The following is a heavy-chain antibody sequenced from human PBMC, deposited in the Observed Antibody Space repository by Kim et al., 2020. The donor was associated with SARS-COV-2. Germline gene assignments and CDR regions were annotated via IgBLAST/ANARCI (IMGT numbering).Heavy chain of an antibody. J-gene: IGHJ4*02. CDR2: IGGSGGST. CDR3: AKYTSGWHPGDF. D-gene: IGHD6-19*01. V-gene: IGHV3-23*01. Sequence: GGSLRLSCAASGFAFNNYIMTWVRQAPGNGLEWVSSIGGSGGSTYYAKSVKGRFTVSRDNAKNILYLQLNSLKVADTAVYFCAKYTSGWHPGDFWGQGTLVTVSS. CDR1: GFAFNNYI.